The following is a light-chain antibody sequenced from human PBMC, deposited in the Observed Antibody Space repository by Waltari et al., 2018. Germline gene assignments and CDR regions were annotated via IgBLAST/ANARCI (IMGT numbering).Light chain of an antibody. V-gene: IGKV6-21*01. Sequence: EIVLTQSPEFQSGTPKEKVTITCRASQYLDTSLHWYQQKPGQSPKLVIKYAAQPFSGVPSRFSGSGSGTDFTLTISSLEAEDAATYYCQQSRSFPLTFGGGTKVEIK. J-gene: IGKJ4*01. CDR2: YAA. CDR3: QQSRSFPLT. CDR1: QYLDTS.